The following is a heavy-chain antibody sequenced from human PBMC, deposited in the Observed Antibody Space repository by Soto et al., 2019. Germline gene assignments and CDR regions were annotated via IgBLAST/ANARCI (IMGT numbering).Heavy chain of an antibody. J-gene: IGHJ4*02. CDR1: GYTFTKFH. V-gene: IGHV1-46*01. D-gene: IGHD3-16*01. CDR2: IDPSGGVT. CDR3: ARDVTGHDNYETIGYYFDH. Sequence: ASVKVSCKASGYTFTKFHIHWVRQAPGQGLGWMGMIDPSGGVTRDAQRFQGRITMTSDTSTSSVYMELRGLTSEDTAVYYCARDVTGHDNYETIGYYFDHRGPGTLVTVSS.